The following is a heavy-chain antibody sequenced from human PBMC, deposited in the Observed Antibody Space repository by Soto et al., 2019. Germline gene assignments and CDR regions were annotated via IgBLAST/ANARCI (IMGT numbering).Heavy chain of an antibody. CDR2: ISSSSSTI. Sequence: GGSRRLSCAASGFTFSSYSMNWVRQAPGKGLEWVSYISSSSSTIYYADSVKGRFTISRDNAKNSLYLQMNSLRDEDTAVYYCARDFPRKCSSTSCYARDAFDIWGQGTMVTVSS. CDR1: GFTFSSYS. D-gene: IGHD2-2*01. J-gene: IGHJ3*02. V-gene: IGHV3-48*02. CDR3: ARDFPRKCSSTSCYARDAFDI.